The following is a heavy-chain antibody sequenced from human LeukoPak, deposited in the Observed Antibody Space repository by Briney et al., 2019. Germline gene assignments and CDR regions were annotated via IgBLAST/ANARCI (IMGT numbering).Heavy chain of an antibody. Sequence: GRSLRLSCAASGFTFDDYAMHWVRQAPGKGLEWVSGISWNSGSTAYADSVRGRFTISRDNAKNSPYLQMNSLRAEDTALYYCAKDGGSGSTNWYYYGMDVWGQGTTVTVSS. V-gene: IGHV3-9*01. CDR1: GFTFDDYA. D-gene: IGHD3-10*01. CDR3: AKDGGSGSTNWYYYGMDV. CDR2: ISWNSGST. J-gene: IGHJ6*02.